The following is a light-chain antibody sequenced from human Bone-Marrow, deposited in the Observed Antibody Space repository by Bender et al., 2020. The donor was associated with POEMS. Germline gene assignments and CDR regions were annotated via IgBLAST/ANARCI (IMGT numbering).Light chain of an antibody. CDR2: EVS. CDR3: SSYSSGSTLKV. CDR1: SSDVGGYNY. Sequence: QSALTQPPSASGSPGQSVTISCTGTSSDVGGYNYVSWYQQHPGKAPKLMIYEVSKRPSGVPDRFSGSKSGNTASLTVSALQAEDEADYYCSSYSSGSTLKVFGGGTKLTVL. J-gene: IGLJ3*02. V-gene: IGLV2-8*01.